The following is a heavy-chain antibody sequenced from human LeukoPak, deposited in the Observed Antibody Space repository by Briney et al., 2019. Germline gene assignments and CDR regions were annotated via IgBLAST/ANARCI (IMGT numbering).Heavy chain of an antibody. Sequence: SETLSLTCAVYGGSFSGYYWSWIRQPPGKGLEWIGEINHSGSTNYNPSLKSRVTISVDTSKNQFSLKLSSVTAADTAVYYCARDDYGGNSLDHWGQGTLVTVSS. CDR2: INHSGST. CDR3: ARDDYGGNSLDH. CDR1: GGSFSGYY. D-gene: IGHD4-23*01. V-gene: IGHV4-34*01. J-gene: IGHJ4*02.